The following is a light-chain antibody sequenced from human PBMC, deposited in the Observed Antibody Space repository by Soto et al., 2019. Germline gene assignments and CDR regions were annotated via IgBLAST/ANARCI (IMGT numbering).Light chain of an antibody. J-gene: IGKJ5*01. CDR3: QQYSDLPMT. Sequence: EIVLTQSPATLSLSPGERATLSCRASQSVSSYLAWYQQKPGQAPRLLIYGASRRATGIPDRFSGSASGTDFNLTISRLETEDFAVYLCQQYSDLPMTFGQGTRLEIK. V-gene: IGKV3-20*01. CDR1: QSVSSY. CDR2: GAS.